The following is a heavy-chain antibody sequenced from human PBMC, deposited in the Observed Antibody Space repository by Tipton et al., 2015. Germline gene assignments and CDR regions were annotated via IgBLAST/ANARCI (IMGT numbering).Heavy chain of an antibody. CDR3: AGGVVSATCESY. Sequence: SLRLSCAASGFTFINYAMSWVRQAPGKGLEWVAAITSSGGSTHYADSVKGRFTISRDTSGNTLYLQMNSLRAEDTAVYYCAGGVVSATCESYWGPGALVAASS. J-gene: IGHJ4*02. CDR2: ITSSGGST. D-gene: IGHD2-15*01. CDR1: GFTFINYA. V-gene: IGHV3-23*01.